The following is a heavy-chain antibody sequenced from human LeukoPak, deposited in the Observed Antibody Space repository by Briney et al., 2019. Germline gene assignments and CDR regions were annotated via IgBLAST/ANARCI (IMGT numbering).Heavy chain of an antibody. Sequence: GGSLRLSFAASGFTFDDYAMHWVRPAPGKGLEWGSLVSWDGGSTHYADSVKGRFTISRANSINSLYLQMTSLRAEDTALYYCVKGPYYYDFWSGFSHWGQGTLVTVSS. D-gene: IGHD3-3*01. V-gene: IGHV3-43D*03. CDR1: GFTFDDYA. CDR3: VKGPYYYDFWSGFSH. CDR2: VSWDGGST. J-gene: IGHJ4*02.